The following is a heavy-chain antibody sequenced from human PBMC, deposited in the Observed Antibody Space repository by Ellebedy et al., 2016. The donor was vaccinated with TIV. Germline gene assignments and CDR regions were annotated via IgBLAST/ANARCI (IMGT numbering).Heavy chain of an antibody. Sequence: SETLSLXCAVYGASFSHYYWSWIRQPPGKGLEWIGEINHSGSTIYNPSLKGRVTISVDRSKNQFSLKLNSVTAADTAVYYCARARGYSTTWGIDYWGQGAVLTVSS. D-gene: IGHD6-13*01. CDR2: INHSGST. CDR3: ARARGYSTTWGIDY. CDR1: GASFSHYY. J-gene: IGHJ4*02. V-gene: IGHV4-34*01.